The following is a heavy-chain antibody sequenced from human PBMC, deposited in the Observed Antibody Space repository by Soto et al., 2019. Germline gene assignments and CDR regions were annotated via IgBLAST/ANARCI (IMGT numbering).Heavy chain of an antibody. CDR1: GGTFSSYA. J-gene: IGHJ4*02. CDR3: ARGLDYYDSSATSSHFDY. Sequence: SVKVSCKASGGTFSSYAISWVRQAPGQGLEWMGGIIPIVGTANYAQKFQGRVTITAAESTSTAYMGLRSLRSEDPAVYYCARGLDYYDSSATSSHFDYWGQGTMVTVSS. CDR2: IIPIVGTA. V-gene: IGHV1-69*13. D-gene: IGHD3-22*01.